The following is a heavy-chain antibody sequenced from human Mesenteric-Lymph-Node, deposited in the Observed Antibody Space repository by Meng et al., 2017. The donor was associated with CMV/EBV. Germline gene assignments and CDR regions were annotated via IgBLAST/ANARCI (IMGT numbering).Heavy chain of an antibody. V-gene: IGHV3-21*01. J-gene: IGHJ3*02. CDR1: GFPFSIYS. D-gene: IGHD1-14*01. CDR2: ISGMSDYI. Sequence: GESLKISCAASGFPFSIYSMNWVRQAPGKGLEWVSYISGMSDYIYYADSVKGRFTISRDNAKNSLYLQINSLRAEDTALYYCARAGRANWNHDDAIDIWGQGTMVTVSS. CDR3: ARAGRANWNHDDAIDI.